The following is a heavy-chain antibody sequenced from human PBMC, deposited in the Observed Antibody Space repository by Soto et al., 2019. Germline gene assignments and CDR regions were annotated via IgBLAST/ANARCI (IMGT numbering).Heavy chain of an antibody. CDR1: GFTFSGYG. J-gene: IGHJ6*02. Sequence: GGSMRLSCAASGFTFSGYGMHGVRQATGTGLEWVAVISYDGSKYYADSVKGRFTISRDNSKNTLYLQVNSLRLEDTAVYYCAKDFTPWFGDYFYYYYGMDVWGQGTTVTVSS. D-gene: IGHD4-17*01. V-gene: IGHV3-30*18. CDR3: AKDFTPWFGDYFYYYYGMDV. CDR2: ISYDGSK.